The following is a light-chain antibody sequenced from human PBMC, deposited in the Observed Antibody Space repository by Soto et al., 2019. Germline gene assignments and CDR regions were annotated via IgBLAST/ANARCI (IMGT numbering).Light chain of an antibody. CDR2: AAS. CDR3: QQFNTYPWT. V-gene: IGKV1-9*01. Sequence: DIQMTQSPSSLSASVGDKVTITCRASQGIGSYLAWYQQKPGKAPKLLIYAASTLQSGVPSRFSGSGSGTDFTLIISSLQPGDFATYYCQQFNTYPWTFGQGTKVDIK. J-gene: IGKJ1*01. CDR1: QGIGSY.